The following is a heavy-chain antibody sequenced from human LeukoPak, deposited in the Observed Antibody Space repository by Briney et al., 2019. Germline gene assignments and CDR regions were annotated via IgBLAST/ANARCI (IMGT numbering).Heavy chain of an antibody. CDR2: INAGNGNT. V-gene: IGHV1-3*01. CDR1: GYTFTSYA. D-gene: IGHD2-21*01. Sequence: ASVKVSCKASGYTFTSYAMHWVRQAPGQRLEWMGWINAGNGNTKYSQKFQGRVTITRDTSASTAYMELSSLRSEDTAVYYCARDPRLGALFRGFIDYWGQGTLVTVSS. CDR3: ARDPRLGALFRGFIDY. J-gene: IGHJ4*02.